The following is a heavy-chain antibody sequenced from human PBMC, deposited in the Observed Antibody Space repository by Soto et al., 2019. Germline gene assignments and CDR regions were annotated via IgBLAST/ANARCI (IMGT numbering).Heavy chain of an antibody. J-gene: IGHJ5*02. V-gene: IGHV1-69*06. CDR1: GGTFSSYA. Sequence: QVQLVQSGAEVKKPGSSVKVSCKASGGTFSSYAISWVRQAPGQGLEWMGGIIPIFGTANYAQKFRGRVTITADKSTSTAYMELSSLRSEDTAVYYCARLSGYCSSTSCSTNWFDPWGQGTLVTVSS. CDR2: IIPIFGTA. CDR3: ARLSGYCSSTSCSTNWFDP. D-gene: IGHD2-2*01.